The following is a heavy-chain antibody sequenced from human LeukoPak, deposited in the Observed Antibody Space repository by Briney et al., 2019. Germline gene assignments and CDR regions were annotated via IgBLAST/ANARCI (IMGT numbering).Heavy chain of an antibody. CDR3: ARMTPDSPSFDY. D-gene: IGHD2-15*01. CDR1: GFSLSTPEMC. J-gene: IGHJ4*02. CDR2: IDWDDDK. Sequence: SGPTLVKPTQTLTLTCTFSGFSLSTPEMCVTWIRQPPGKALEWLARIDWDDDKFYSPSLRTRLTISKDTPKNQVVLRMTNMDPVDTGTYYCARMTPDSPSFDYWGQGALITVSS. V-gene: IGHV2-70*17.